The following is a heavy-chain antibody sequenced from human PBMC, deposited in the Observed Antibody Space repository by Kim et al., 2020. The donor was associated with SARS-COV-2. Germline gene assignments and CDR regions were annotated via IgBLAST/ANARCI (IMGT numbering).Heavy chain of an antibody. D-gene: IGHD2-15*01. CDR1: GFTFSSYS. J-gene: IGHJ6*01. CDR2: ISSSSYV. CDR3: ARDSCSGGSCYSWDYYYYG. V-gene: IGHV3-21*01. Sequence: GGSLRLSCAASGFTFSSYSMNWVRQAPGKGLEWVSSISSSSYVYYADSVKGRFTISRDNAKNSLYLQMNSLRAEDTAGYYCARDSCSGGSCYSWDYYYYG.